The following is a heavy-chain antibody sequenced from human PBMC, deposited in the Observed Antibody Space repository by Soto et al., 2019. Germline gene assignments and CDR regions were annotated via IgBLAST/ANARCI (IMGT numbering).Heavy chain of an antibody. D-gene: IGHD3-9*01. CDR2: IYYSGST. CDR1: GGSISSGGYY. V-gene: IGHV4-31*03. Sequence: QVQLQESGPGLVKPSQTLSLTCTVSGGSISSGGYYWSWIRQHPGKGLEWIGYIYYSGSTYYNPSLQXGXTXSLXTSKNQFSLKLSSVTAADTAVYYCARGYDILTFDYWGQGTLVTVSS. J-gene: IGHJ4*02. CDR3: ARGYDILTFDY.